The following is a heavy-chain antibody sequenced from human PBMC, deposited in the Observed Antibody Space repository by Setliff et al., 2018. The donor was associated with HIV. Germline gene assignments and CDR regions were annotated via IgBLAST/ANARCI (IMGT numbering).Heavy chain of an antibody. Sequence: GASVKVSCKASGGTFSSYAISWVRQAPGQGLEWMGGIIPIFGTANYAQKFQGRVTITADESTSTAYMELSSLRSEDTAVYYCARDTYSSGWYREDYYYMDVWGKGTTVTVSS. CDR1: GGTFSSYA. CDR2: IIPIFGTA. D-gene: IGHD6-19*01. J-gene: IGHJ6*03. V-gene: IGHV1-69*13. CDR3: ARDTYSSGWYREDYYYMDV.